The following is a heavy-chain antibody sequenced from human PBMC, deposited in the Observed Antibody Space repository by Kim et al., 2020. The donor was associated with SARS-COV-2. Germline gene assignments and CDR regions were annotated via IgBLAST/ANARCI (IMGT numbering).Heavy chain of an antibody. V-gene: IGHV3-13*05. J-gene: IGHJ3*02. CDR2: IGTAGDP. D-gene: IGHD2-15*01. CDR1: GFTFSSYD. Sequence: GGSLRLSCAASGFTFSSYDMHWVRQATGKGLEWVSAIGTAGDPYYPGSVKGRFTISRENAKNSLYLQMNSLRAGDTAVYYCARQIATNIVVVVAAMCGAFDIWGQGTMVTVSS. CDR3: ARQIATNIVVVVAAMCGAFDI.